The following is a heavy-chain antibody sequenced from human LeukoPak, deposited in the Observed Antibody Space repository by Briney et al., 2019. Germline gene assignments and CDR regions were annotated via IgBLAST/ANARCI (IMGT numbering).Heavy chain of an antibody. D-gene: IGHD2-15*01. V-gene: IGHV5-51*01. CDR2: IYPDDSDT. CDR1: GYSFTNYW. J-gene: IGHJ4*02. Sequence: GESLNTSCKVSGYSFTNYWIGWVRQMPGKGLEWMGIIYPDDSDTKYSPSFQGQVTISADKSISTAYLQWSSLKASDTAMYYCARSGRLGYCSGGSCFRWDYWGQGTLVTVSS. CDR3: ARSGRLGYCSGGSCFRWDY.